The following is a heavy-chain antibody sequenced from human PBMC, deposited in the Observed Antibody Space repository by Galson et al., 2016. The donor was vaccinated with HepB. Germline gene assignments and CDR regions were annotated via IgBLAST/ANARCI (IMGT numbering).Heavy chain of an antibody. CDR3: ARGGGAARRNYYYGMDV. J-gene: IGHJ6*02. CDR1: GFTFSSYE. D-gene: IGHD6-6*01. Sequence: SLRLSCAASGFTFSSYEINWVRQAPGKGLEWVSYISSSGSTIYYADSVKGRFTISRDNAKNSLYLQMNSLRAEDTAVYYCARGGGAARRNYYYGMDVWGQGTTVTVSS. V-gene: IGHV3-48*03. CDR2: ISSSGSTI.